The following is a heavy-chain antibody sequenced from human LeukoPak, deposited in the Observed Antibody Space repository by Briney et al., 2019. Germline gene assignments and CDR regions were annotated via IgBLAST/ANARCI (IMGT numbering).Heavy chain of an antibody. J-gene: IGHJ4*01. CDR3: ARDYFDY. V-gene: IGHV3-30-3*01. CDR2: ISYDGSNK. CDR1: GFTFSSYA. Sequence: GGSLRLSCAASGFTFSSYAMHWVRQAPGKGLEWVAVISYDGSNKYYADSVKGRFTISRDNSKNTLYLQMNSLRAEDTAVYYCARDYFDYWGQEPWSPSPQ.